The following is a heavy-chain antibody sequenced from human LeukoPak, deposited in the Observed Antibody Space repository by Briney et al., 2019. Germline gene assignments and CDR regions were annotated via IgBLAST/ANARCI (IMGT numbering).Heavy chain of an antibody. CDR2: IYYSGST. V-gene: IGHV4-34*01. CDR1: GGSFSGYY. J-gene: IGHJ6*03. Sequence: PSETLSLTCTVYGGSFSGYYWSWIRQPPGKGLEWIGYIYYSGSTNYDPSLKSRVTISVDTSKNQFSLKLSSVTAADTAVYYRARRLRGSGSYSYYYYYMDAWGKGTTVIISS. D-gene: IGHD3-10*01. CDR3: ARRLRGSGSYSYYYYYMDA.